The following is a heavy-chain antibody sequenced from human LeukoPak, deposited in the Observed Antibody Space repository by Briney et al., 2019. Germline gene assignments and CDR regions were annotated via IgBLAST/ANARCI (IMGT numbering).Heavy chain of an antibody. CDR2: IVVGSGNR. J-gene: IGHJ1*01. Sequence: SVKVSCKASGFTFTSSAMQWVRQARGQRLEWIGWIVVGSGNRNCAQKFQERVSITRDMSTRTAYMELSSLRSEDTAVYYCAAGTAGRPEYFQHWGQGTLVTVSS. CDR3: AAGTAGRPEYFQH. CDR1: GFTFTSSA. D-gene: IGHD6-6*01. V-gene: IGHV1-58*02.